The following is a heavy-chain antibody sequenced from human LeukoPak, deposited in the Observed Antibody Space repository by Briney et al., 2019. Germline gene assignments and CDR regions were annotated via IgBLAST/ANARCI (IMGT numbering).Heavy chain of an antibody. V-gene: IGHV1-69*05. CDR2: IIPIFGTA. CDR1: GGTFSSYA. J-gene: IGHJ4*02. CDR3: ARDSTTVTPFDY. Sequence: SVKVSCKASGGTFSSYAISWVRQAPGQGLEWMGGIIPIFGTANYAQKFQGRVTITTDESTSTAYMELSSLRSDDTAVYYCARDSTTVTPFDYWGQGTLVTVSS. D-gene: IGHD4-17*01.